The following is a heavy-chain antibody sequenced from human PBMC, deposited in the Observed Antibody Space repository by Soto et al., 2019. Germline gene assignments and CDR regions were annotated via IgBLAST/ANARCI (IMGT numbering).Heavy chain of an antibody. Sequence: QVQLVQSGAEVKKPGSSVKVSCKASGGTFSSYAINWVRQAPGQGLEWMGGIMPILGTANYAQKFQGGVTITADESTGTAYMELSSLRSEDTAVYYCARGGYSSSYRLDYWGQGTLVIVSS. V-gene: IGHV1-69*01. CDR1: GGTFSSYA. J-gene: IGHJ4*02. D-gene: IGHD6-6*01. CDR2: IMPILGTA. CDR3: ARGGYSSSYRLDY.